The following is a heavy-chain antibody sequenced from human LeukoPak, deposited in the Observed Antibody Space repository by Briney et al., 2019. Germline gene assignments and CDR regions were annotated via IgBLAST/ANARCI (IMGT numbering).Heavy chain of an antibody. V-gene: IGHV3-21*01. CDR1: GFTFSSYS. D-gene: IGHD3-10*01. CDR2: ISSSSSYI. J-gene: IGHJ4*02. CDR3: ARDYGSGRVHPRAVAY. Sequence: GGSMRPSCAASGFTFSSYSMNWVRQVPGKGLEWVSSISSSSSYIYYADSVKGRFTISRDNAKNSLYLQMNSLRAEDTAVYYCARDYGSGRVHPRAVAYWGQGTLVTVSS.